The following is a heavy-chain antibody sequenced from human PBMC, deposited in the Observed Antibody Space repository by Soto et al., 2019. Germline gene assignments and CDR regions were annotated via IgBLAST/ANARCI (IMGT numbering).Heavy chain of an antibody. CDR1: GSKFTTYF. V-gene: IGHV1-46*01. CDR3: VRGYCTTSPCSGDFQF. Sequence: ASVNVSVKSSGSKFTTYFIHWGRQAPGQGLEWMGMIHPSGDTGYAQKFRGRVTMTIDTSTTTAYMELRNLTSEDTAVYFSVRGYCTTSPCSGDFQFWGQGTLVTVSS. D-gene: IGHD2-15*01. CDR2: IHPSGDT. J-gene: IGHJ1*01.